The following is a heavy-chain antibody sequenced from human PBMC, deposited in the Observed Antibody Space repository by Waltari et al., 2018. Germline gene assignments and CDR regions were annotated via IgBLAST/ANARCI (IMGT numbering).Heavy chain of an antibody. CDR1: VVSITTNRHY. CDR3: ATYIGASLGTAAFDV. Sequence: QLQLQESGPGLVKPSETLSLTCSVSVVSITTNRHYWGWIRQPPGQGLEWIGTISYNGATYSSPSLRSRVTIFRDKSKNQLSLKLGSVTAADTAFYYCATYIGASLGTAAFDVWGQGTMVTVSS. J-gene: IGHJ3*01. D-gene: IGHD5-12*01. V-gene: IGHV4-39*01. CDR2: ISYNGAT.